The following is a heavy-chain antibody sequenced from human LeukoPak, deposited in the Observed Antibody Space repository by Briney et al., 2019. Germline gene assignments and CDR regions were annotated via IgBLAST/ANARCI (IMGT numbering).Heavy chain of an antibody. CDR2: IIPIFGTA. CDR1: GGTFSSYA. D-gene: IGHD2-2*01. CDR3: ARGLHEVVPAAIGYYGMDV. V-gene: IGHV1-69*13. J-gene: IGHJ6*02. Sequence: SVKVSCKASGGTFSSYAISWVRQAPGQGLEWMGGIIPIFGTANYAQKFQGRVTITADESTSTAYMELSSLRSEDTAVYYCARGLHEVVPAAIGYYGMDVWGQGTTVTVSS.